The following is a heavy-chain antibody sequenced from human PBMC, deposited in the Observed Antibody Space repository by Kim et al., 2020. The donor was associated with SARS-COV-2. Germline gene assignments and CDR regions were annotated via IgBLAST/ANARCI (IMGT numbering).Heavy chain of an antibody. CDR1: GFTFSSYG. CDR3: AKLYYYGSGTGMDV. V-gene: IGHV3-30*18. J-gene: IGHJ6*02. CDR2: ISYDGSNK. D-gene: IGHD3-10*01. Sequence: GGSLRLSCAASGFTFSSYGMHWVRQAPGKGLEWVAVISYDGSNKYYADSVKGRFTISRDNSKNTLYLQMNSLRAEDTAVYYCAKLYYYGSGTGMDVWGQGTTVTVSS.